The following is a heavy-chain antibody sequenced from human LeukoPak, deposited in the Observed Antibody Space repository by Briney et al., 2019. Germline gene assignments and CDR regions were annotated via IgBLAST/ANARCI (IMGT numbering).Heavy chain of an antibody. D-gene: IGHD3-3*01. J-gene: IGHJ4*02. CDR2: INHSGST. Sequence: SETLSLTCAVYGGSFSGYYWSWIRQPPGKGLEWIGEINHSGSTNYNPSLKSRVTISVATSKNQFSLKLSSVTAADTAVYYCARVYYDSWSGYGGLNDYWGQGTLVTVSS. CDR3: ARVYYDSWSGYGGLNDY. CDR1: GGSFSGYY. V-gene: IGHV4-34*01.